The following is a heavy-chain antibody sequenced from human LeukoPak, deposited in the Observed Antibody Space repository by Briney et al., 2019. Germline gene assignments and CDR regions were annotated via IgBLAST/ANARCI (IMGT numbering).Heavy chain of an antibody. V-gene: IGHV3-53*01. J-gene: IGHJ4*02. CDR2: LYVGGAT. CDR3: AGGDGYNFFDY. Sequence: PGGSLRLSCSVSGFSVTNNYMSWLPHAPGKGLEGGSVLYVGGATYYADSVKGRFTISRDNSENTLYLQMKSLRAEDTAVYYCAGGDGYNFFDYWGQGTLVTVSS. CDR1: GFSVTNNY. D-gene: IGHD5-24*01.